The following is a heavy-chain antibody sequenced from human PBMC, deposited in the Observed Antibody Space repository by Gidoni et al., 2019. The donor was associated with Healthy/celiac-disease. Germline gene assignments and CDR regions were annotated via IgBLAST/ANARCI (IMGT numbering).Heavy chain of an antibody. V-gene: IGHV3-33*01. CDR3: ARGPRISADPRYYYYGMDV. D-gene: IGHD6-25*01. CDR1: GFTFRSYG. CDR2: IWYDGSNK. J-gene: IGHJ6*02. Sequence: QVQLVESGGGVVKPGRSLRLSCAASGFTFRSYGMHWVRQAPGKGLEWVAVIWYDGSNKYYADSVKGRFTISRDDSKNTLYLQMNSLRAEDTAVYYCARGPRISADPRYYYYGMDVWGQGTTVTVSS.